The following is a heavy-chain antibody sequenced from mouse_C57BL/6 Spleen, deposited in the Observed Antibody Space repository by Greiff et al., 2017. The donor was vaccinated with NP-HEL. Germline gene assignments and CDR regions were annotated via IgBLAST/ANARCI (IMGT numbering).Heavy chain of an antibody. V-gene: IGHV14-3*01. Sequence: VQLKESVAELVRPGASVKLSCTASGFNIKNTYMHWVKQRPEQGLEWIGRIDPANGNTKYAPKFQGKATITADTSSNTAYLKLSSLTSEDTAIYYCARNYGSSRGYYYAMDYWGQGTSVTVSS. D-gene: IGHD1-1*01. J-gene: IGHJ4*01. CDR3: ARNYGSSRGYYYAMDY. CDR1: GFNIKNTY. CDR2: IDPANGNT.